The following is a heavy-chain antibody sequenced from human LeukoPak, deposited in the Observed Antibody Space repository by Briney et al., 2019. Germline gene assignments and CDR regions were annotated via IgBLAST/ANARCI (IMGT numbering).Heavy chain of an antibody. V-gene: IGHV1-69*13. CDR2: IIPIFGTA. CDR3: ASDSGGSYYDILTGYNY. D-gene: IGHD3-9*01. J-gene: IGHJ4*02. CDR1: GGTFSSYA. Sequence: ASVEVSCKASGGTFSSYAISWVRQAPGQGLEWMGGIIPIFGTANYAQKFQGRVTITADESTSTAYMELSSLRSEDTAVYYCASDSGGSYYDILTGYNYWGQGTLVTVSS.